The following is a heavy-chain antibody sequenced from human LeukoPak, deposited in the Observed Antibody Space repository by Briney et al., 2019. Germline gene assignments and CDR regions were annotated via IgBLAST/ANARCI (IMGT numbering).Heavy chain of an antibody. D-gene: IGHD3-10*01. CDR1: GFTFNSYA. CDR2: IITSGTDT. V-gene: IGHV3-23*01. Sequence: PGGSLRLSCAASGFTFNSYAMSWVRQAPGKGLEWVSAIITSGTDTYYADSVKGRFTISRDNSKNTLFLQMSSLRAEDSAVYYCAKRGGYETMAAFDYWGQGTLVTVSS. CDR3: AKRGGYETMAAFDY. J-gene: IGHJ4*02.